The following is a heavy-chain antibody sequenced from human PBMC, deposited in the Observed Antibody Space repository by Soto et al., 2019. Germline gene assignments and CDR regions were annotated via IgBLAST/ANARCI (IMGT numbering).Heavy chain of an antibody. CDR3: ARGSQEAYSSSHRAWFDP. CDR2: INHSGST. D-gene: IGHD6-6*01. V-gene: IGHV4-34*01. CDR1: GGSFSGYY. Sequence: SETLSLTCAVYGGSFSGYYWSWIRQPPGKGLEWIGEINHSGSTNYNPSLKSRVTISVDTSKNQFSLKLSSVTAADTAVYYCARGSQEAYSSSHRAWFDPWGQGTLVTVSS. J-gene: IGHJ5*02.